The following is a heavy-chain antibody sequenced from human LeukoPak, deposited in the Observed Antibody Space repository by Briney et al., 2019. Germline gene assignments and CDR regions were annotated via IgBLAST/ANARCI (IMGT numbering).Heavy chain of an antibody. Sequence: GGSLRLSCAASGFTFSSYAMHWVRQAPGKGLEWVAVISYDGSNKYYADSVNGRFTISIDNSKNTRYVQTNSLRAEHTAVYYCAKGAGNVATNFDYWGQGTLVTVSS. V-gene: IGHV3-30-3*01. D-gene: IGHD5-24*01. CDR1: GFTFSSYA. CDR3: AKGAGNVATNFDY. J-gene: IGHJ4*02. CDR2: ISYDGSNK.